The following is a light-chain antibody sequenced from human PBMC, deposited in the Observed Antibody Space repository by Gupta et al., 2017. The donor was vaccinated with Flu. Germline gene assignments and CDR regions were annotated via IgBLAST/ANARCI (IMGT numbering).Light chain of an antibody. CDR3: QQCDSNPQT. CDR2: AAS. J-gene: IGKJ4*02. V-gene: IGKV1-39*01. CDR1: QSISSY. Sequence: DIQMTQSPSSLSASVGDRVTITCRASQSISSYLNWYQQKPGKAPKLLIYAASSLQSGVPSRFSGSGSGTDFTFTISRLQPEDFATYYCQQCDSNPQTFGEGTKVEIK.